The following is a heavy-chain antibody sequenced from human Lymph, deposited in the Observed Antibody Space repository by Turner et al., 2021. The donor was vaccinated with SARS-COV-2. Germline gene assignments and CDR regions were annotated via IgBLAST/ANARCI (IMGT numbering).Heavy chain of an antibody. Sequence: QVQLVESGGGVAQPGRSLRLPGAASGFTFSTYAIYWVRQAPGRGLEWVAVISDDGSNKSYTDSVKGRFTISRDNSKNTLYLQMNSMRAENTAVYYCARYASGGYFYYGMDVWGQGTTVTVSS. J-gene: IGHJ6*02. CDR3: ARYASGGYFYYGMDV. CDR2: ISDDGSNK. CDR1: GFTFSTYA. D-gene: IGHD3-10*01. V-gene: IGHV3-30*04.